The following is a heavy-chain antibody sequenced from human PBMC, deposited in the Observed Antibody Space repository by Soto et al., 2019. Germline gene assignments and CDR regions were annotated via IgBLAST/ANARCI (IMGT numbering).Heavy chain of an antibody. V-gene: IGHV4-34*01. CDR3: ARVWRISYYVMAV. CDR1: VWPFSAYY. Sequence: SDPLSHTFPPCVWPFSAYYWSRIRQPPGKGLEWIGEINHSGSTNYNPSLKSRVTISVDTSKNQFSLKLSSVTAAATAVYYCARVWRISYYVMAVWGQGPT. D-gene: IGHD2-21*01. CDR2: INHSGST. J-gene: IGHJ6*02.